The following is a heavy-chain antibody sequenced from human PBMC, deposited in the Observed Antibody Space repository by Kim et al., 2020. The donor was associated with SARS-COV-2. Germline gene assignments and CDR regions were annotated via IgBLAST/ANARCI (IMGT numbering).Heavy chain of an antibody. CDR3: VRGGRYSGSYLGGGSNFDC. V-gene: IGHV3-48*03. Sequence: GRSLRLSCAASGFTFSSYEMNWVRQAPGKGLDWISYISGSGSAIYYADSVKGRFTISRDNAKNSLYLRMNSLRVEDTAVYYCVRGGRYSGSYLGGGSNFDCWGQGTLVTVSS. J-gene: IGHJ4*02. CDR2: ISGSGSAI. CDR1: GFTFSSYE. D-gene: IGHD1-26*01.